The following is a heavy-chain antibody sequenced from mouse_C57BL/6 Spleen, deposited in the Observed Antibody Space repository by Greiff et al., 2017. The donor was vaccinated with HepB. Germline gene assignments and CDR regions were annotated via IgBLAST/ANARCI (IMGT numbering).Heavy chain of an antibody. CDR2: INPSNGGT. CDR1: GYTFTSYW. D-gene: IGHD4-1*01. Sequence: QVQLQQPGTELVKPGASVKLSCKASGYTFTSYWMHWVKQRPGQGLEWIGNINPSNGGTNYNEKFKSKATLTVDKSSSTAYMQLSSLTSEDSAVYNCARWLGRSYYAMDYWGQGTSVTVSS. V-gene: IGHV1-53*01. J-gene: IGHJ4*01. CDR3: ARWLGRSYYAMDY.